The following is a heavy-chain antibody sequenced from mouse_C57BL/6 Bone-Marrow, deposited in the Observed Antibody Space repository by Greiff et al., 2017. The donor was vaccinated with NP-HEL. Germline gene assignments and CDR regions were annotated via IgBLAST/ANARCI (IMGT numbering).Heavy chain of an antibody. CDR1: GYTFTSYG. V-gene: IGHV1-81*01. Sequence: QVQLQQSGAELARPGASVKLSCKASGYTFTSYGISWVKQRTGQGLEWIGEIYPRSGNTYYNEKFKGKATLTADKSSSTAYMELRSLTSEDSAVYFCARSPLITTVVDRYFDVWGTGTTVTVSS. CDR2: IYPRSGNT. D-gene: IGHD1-1*01. J-gene: IGHJ1*03. CDR3: ARSPLITTVVDRYFDV.